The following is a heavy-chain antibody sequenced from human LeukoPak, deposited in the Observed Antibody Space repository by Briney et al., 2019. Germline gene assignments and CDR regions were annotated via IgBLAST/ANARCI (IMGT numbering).Heavy chain of an antibody. CDR2: IYYSGST. CDR1: GGSISSGGYY. V-gene: IGHV4-31*03. J-gene: IGHJ4*02. Sequence: PSETLSLTCTVSGGSISSGGYYWSWIRQHPGKGLEWIGYIYYSGSTYYNPSLKSRVTISVDTSKNQFSLKLSSVTAADTAVYCCARVGRWLQSFDYWGQGTLVTVSS. CDR3: ARVGRWLQSFDY. D-gene: IGHD5-24*01.